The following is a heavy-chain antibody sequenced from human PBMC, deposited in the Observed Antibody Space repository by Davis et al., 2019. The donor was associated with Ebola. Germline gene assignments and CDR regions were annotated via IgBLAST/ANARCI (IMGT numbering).Heavy chain of an antibody. D-gene: IGHD6-19*01. V-gene: IGHV3-30*03. CDR1: GFTFSSYG. J-gene: IGHJ4*02. CDR3: ARDRIAVAGTLDY. Sequence: GESLKISCAASGFTFSSYGMHWVRQAPGKGLEWVAVISYDGSNKYYADSVKGRFTISRDNSKNTLYLQMNSLRAEDTAVYYCARDRIAVAGTLDYWGQGTLVTVSS. CDR2: ISYDGSNK.